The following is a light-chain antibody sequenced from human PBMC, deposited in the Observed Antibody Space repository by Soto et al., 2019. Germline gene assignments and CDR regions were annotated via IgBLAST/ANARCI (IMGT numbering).Light chain of an antibody. CDR1: QSVSSN. Sequence: EIVMTQSPATLSVSPVERATLSFRASQSVSSNLAWYQQKPGQAPRLLIYGASSRATVIPDRFSGSGSGTDFTLTIRRLEPEDFAVYYCQQYGSSPSWTCGQGTKGDIK. J-gene: IGKJ1*01. CDR3: QQYGSSPSWT. V-gene: IGKV3-20*01. CDR2: GAS.